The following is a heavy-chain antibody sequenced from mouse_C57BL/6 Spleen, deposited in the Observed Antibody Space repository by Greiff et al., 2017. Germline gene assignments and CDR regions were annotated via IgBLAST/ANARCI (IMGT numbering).Heavy chain of an antibody. Sequence: QVQLKESGPDLVKPGASVKISCKASGYAFSSSWMNWVKQRPGKGLEWIGRIYPGDGDTNYNGKFKGKATLTADKSSSTAYMQLSSLTSEDSAVYFCARSPYYYGSSPDYWGQGTTLTVSS. CDR2: IYPGDGDT. CDR3: ARSPYYYGSSPDY. J-gene: IGHJ2*01. CDR1: GYAFSSSW. D-gene: IGHD1-1*01. V-gene: IGHV1-82*01.